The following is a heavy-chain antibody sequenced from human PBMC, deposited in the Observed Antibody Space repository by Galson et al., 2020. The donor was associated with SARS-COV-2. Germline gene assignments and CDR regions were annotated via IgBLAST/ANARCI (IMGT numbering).Heavy chain of an antibody. CDR2: IDPSDSYT. CDR3: ARHLAGDPGAFDI. V-gene: IGHV5-10-1*01. J-gene: IGHJ3*02. D-gene: IGHD7-27*01. Sequence: HGESLKISCKGSGYSFTSYWISWVRQMPGKGLEWMGRIDPSDSYTNYSPSFQGHVTISADKSISTAYLQWSSLKASDTAMYYCARHLAGDPGAFDIWGQGTMVTVS. CDR1: GYSFTSYW.